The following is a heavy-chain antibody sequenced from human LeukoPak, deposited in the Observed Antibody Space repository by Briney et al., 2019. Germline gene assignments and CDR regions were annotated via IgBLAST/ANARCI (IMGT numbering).Heavy chain of an antibody. D-gene: IGHD6-13*01. CDR3: ARGRRVLPYSSSWNGYWFDP. CDR1: GGSISSSSYY. CDR2: IYYSGST. V-gene: IGHV4-39*01. J-gene: IGHJ5*02. Sequence: SETLSLTCTVSGGSISSSSYYWGWIRQPPGKGLEWIGSIYYSGSTYYNPSLKSRVTISVDTSKNQFSLKLSSATAADTAVYYCARGRRVLPYSSSWNGYWFDPWGQGTLVTVSS.